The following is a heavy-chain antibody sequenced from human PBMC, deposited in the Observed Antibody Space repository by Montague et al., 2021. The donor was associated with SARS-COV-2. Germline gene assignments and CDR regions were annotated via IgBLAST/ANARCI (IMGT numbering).Heavy chain of an antibody. D-gene: IGHD3-9*01. Sequence: TLSLTCTVSGGSISSGSYHWNWIRQPAGKGLEWIGRIYTSGSTNYNPSLKSRVTISVDTSKNQFSLKLSSVTAADTAVYYCARESLHLTGYYNDYFDYWGQGTLVTVSS. CDR1: GGSISSGSYH. V-gene: IGHV4-61*02. CDR3: ARESLHLTGYYNDYFDY. CDR2: IYTSGST. J-gene: IGHJ4*02.